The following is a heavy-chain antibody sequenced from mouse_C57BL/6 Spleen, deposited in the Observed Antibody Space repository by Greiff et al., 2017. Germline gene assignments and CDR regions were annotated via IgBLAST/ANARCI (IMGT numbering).Heavy chain of an antibody. J-gene: IGHJ2*01. Sequence: QVHVKQSGAELARPGASVKLSCKASGYTLTSYGISWVKQRTGQGLEWIGEIYPRSGNPYYNEKFKGKATLTADKSSSTAYMELRSLTSEDSAVYFCARLGDGYSYFDYWGQGTTRTVSS. D-gene: IGHD2-3*01. CDR1: GYTLTSYG. CDR3: ARLGDGYSYFDY. CDR2: IYPRSGNP. V-gene: IGHV1-81*01.